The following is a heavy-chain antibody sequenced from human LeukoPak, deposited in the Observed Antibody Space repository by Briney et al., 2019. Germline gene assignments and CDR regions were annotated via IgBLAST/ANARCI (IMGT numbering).Heavy chain of an antibody. CDR1: GYTFTTYY. Sequence: GASVKVSCKASGYTFTTYYMHWVRQAPGRGLEWMGIINPSGGSTSYAQKFQGRVTMTRDTSTSTLYMELSSLRSEDTAVYYCARSTSFQNLLLDYWGQGTLVTVSS. J-gene: IGHJ4*02. D-gene: IGHD2-15*01. CDR3: ARSTSFQNLLLDY. V-gene: IGHV1-46*01. CDR2: INPSGGST.